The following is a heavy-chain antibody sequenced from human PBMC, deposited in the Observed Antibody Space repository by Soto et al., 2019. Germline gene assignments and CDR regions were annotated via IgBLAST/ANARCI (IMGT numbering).Heavy chain of an antibody. J-gene: IGHJ3*02. V-gene: IGHV1-3*01. CDR2: INAGNGNT. D-gene: IGHD2-2*01. CDR3: ARDEGYCISTSCTKDFDI. CDR1: GYTFTSYA. Sequence: ASVKVSCKASGYTFTSYAMHWVRQAPGQRLEWMGWINAGNGNTKYSQKFQGRVTITRDTSASTAYMELSSLRSEDTAVYYCARDEGYCISTSCTKDFDIWGQGTMVTVS.